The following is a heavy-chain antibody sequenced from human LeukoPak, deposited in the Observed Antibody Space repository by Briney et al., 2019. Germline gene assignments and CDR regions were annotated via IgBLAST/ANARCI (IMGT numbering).Heavy chain of an antibody. V-gene: IGHV1-18*01. Sequence: GASVKVSCKASGYTFTSYGINWVRQAPGQGLEWMGWISPYNGNTNYAQKLQGRVTMITDTSTSTAFMDLRSLKSDDTAMYYCARGLLTTIGIDYWGQGTLVTVSS. CDR3: ARGLLTTIGIDY. CDR1: GYTFTSYG. D-gene: IGHD4-17*01. J-gene: IGHJ4*02. CDR2: ISPYNGNT.